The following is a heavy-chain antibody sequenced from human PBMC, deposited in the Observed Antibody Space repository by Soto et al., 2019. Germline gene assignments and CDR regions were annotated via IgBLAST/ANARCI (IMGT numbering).Heavy chain of an antibody. J-gene: IGHJ3*02. V-gene: IGHV5-51*01. D-gene: IGHD3-10*01. CDR2: IYPGDSDT. Sequence: PGESLKISCKGSGNSFTTYWIGWVRQMPGKGLEWMGIIYPGDSDTRYSPSFQGQVTISVDKSISTAYLQWSSLRASDTAMYYWESPSRGLSYLDGRVYFYPFDIGAKGTRVPV. CDR3: ESPSRGLSYLDGRVYFYPFDI. CDR1: GNSFTTYW.